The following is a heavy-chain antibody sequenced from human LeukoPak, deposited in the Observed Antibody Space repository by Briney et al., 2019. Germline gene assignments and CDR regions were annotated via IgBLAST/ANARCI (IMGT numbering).Heavy chain of an antibody. CDR2: IKEDGSAK. CDR1: GFTFINYW. V-gene: IGHV3-7*01. CDR3: ATEVYYYMDV. J-gene: IGHJ6*03. Sequence: GGSLRLSCAASGFTFINYWMTWVRQAPGKGLEWVANIKEDGSAKYYVDSVKGRFTISRDNAKNSLYLQMNSLRAEDTAVYYCATEVYYYMDVWGKGTTVTVSS.